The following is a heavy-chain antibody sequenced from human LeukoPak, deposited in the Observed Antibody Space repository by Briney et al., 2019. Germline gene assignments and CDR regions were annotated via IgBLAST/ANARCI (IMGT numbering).Heavy chain of an antibody. CDR3: ARDWGRVPDAFDI. CDR1: GFTVSSNY. V-gene: IGHV3-53*01. J-gene: IGHJ3*02. CDR2: IYSGGST. D-gene: IGHD7-27*01. Sequence: GGSLRLSCAASGFTVSSNYMNWVRQAPGKGLEWGSVIYSGGSTYYAASVKGRFTISRDNSKNTLYLQMNSLRAEDTAVYYCARDWGRVPDAFDIWGQGTMVTVSS.